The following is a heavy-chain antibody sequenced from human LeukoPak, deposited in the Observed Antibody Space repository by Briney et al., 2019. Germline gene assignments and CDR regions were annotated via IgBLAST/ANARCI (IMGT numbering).Heavy chain of an antibody. CDR3: TRHKRWLQSPDAFDV. Sequence: PSETLSLTRTVSGGPIRDFYWSWIRLPPGKGLEWIGYTYYSGSTSYNPSLQSRVAISVDMSKSQFSLELSSVTAADTAIYYCTRHKRWLQSPDAFDVWGQGTMVTVSS. V-gene: IGHV4-59*08. D-gene: IGHD5-24*01. CDR1: GGPIRDFY. CDR2: TYYSGST. J-gene: IGHJ3*01.